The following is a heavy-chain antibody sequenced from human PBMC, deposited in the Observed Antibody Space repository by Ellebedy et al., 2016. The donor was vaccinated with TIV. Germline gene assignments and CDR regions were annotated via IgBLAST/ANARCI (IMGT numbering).Heavy chain of an antibody. CDR2: IWFDGSHK. J-gene: IGHJ4*02. Sequence: PGGPLRLSCAAPGFTFRSYGMPWSRQAPDKGLGWVAVIWFDGSHKYCVDSVKGRFTISRDNSKNTLYLQMSSLRADDTAIYYCAKDRSPTMIALDFWGQGTLVTVSS. CDR3: AKDRSPTMIALDF. D-gene: IGHD3-22*01. V-gene: IGHV3-33*06. CDR1: GFTFRSYG.